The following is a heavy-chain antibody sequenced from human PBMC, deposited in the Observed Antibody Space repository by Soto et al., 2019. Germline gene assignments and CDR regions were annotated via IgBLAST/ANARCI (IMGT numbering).Heavy chain of an antibody. Sequence: SETLSLTCAVSGGSISSGGYSWSRSRQPPGKGLEWSGYIYYSGSTYYNPSLKSRVTISVDTSKNQFSLKLSSVTAADTAVYYCARVWGGAFDIWGQGTMVTVSS. CDR2: IYYSGST. J-gene: IGHJ3*02. D-gene: IGHD3-10*01. CDR3: ARVWGGAFDI. V-gene: IGHV4-61*08. CDR1: GGSISSGGYS.